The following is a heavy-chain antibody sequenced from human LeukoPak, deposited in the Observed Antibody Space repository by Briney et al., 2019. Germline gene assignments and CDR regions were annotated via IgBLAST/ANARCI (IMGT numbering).Heavy chain of an antibody. Sequence: SETLSLTCTVSGGSISSGGYYWSWIRQHPGKGLEWIGYIYYSGSTYYNPSLKSRVTISVDTSKNQFSLKLSSVTAADTAVYYCARGRYYDFWSGYDAFDIWGQGTMVTVSS. J-gene: IGHJ3*02. V-gene: IGHV4-31*03. CDR1: GGSISSGGYY. CDR2: IYYSGST. CDR3: ARGRYYDFWSGYDAFDI. D-gene: IGHD3-3*01.